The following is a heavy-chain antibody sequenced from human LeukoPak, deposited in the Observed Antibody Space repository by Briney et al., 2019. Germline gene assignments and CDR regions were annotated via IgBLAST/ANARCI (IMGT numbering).Heavy chain of an antibody. D-gene: IGHD5-18*01. CDR1: GFTFSSYA. V-gene: IGHV3-23*01. CDR2: ISGSGGST. Sequence: GGSLRLSCAASGFTFSSYAMSWVRQAPGKGLEWVSAISGSGGSTYYADSVKGRFTISRDNSKNTLYLQMNSLRAEDTAVYYCAKGGYSYGYSRYFDYWGQGTLVTVSS. J-gene: IGHJ4*02. CDR3: AKGGYSYGYSRYFDY.